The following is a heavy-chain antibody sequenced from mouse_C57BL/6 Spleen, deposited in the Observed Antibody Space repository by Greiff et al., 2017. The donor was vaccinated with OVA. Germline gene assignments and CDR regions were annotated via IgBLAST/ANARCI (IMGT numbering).Heavy chain of an antibody. D-gene: IGHD2-4*01. CDR3: ATDYDETAWFAY. CDR2: INPNYGTT. Sequence: EVKLMESGPELVKPGASVKISCKASGYSFTDYNMNWVKQSNGKSLEWIGVINPNYGTTSYNQKFKGKATLTVDQSSSTAYMQLNSLTSEDSAVYYCATDYDETAWFAYWGQGTLVTVSA. CDR1: GYSFTDYN. V-gene: IGHV1-39*01. J-gene: IGHJ3*01.